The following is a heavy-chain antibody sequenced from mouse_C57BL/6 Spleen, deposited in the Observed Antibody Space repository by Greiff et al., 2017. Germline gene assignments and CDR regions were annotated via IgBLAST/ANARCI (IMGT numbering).Heavy chain of an antibody. V-gene: IGHV5-4*01. J-gene: IGHJ3*01. CDR2: ISDGGSYT. CDR1: GFTFSSYA. D-gene: IGHD3-2*02. Sequence: EVHLVESGGGLVKPGGSLKLSCAASGFTFSSYAMSWVRQTPEKRLEWVATISDGGSYTYYPDNVKGRFTISRDNAKNNLYLQMSHLKSEDTAMYYCARGTAQATGTWFAYWGQGTLVTVSA. CDR3: ARGTAQATGTWFAY.